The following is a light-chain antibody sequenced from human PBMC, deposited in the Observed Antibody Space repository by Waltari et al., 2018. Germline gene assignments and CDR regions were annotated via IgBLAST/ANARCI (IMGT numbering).Light chain of an antibody. CDR2: QAA. J-gene: IGKJ2*01. V-gene: IGKV1-5*03. CDR3: QQYKTKYT. Sequence: DIQMTQSPSTLSASVGDRVTITCRASESISTWLAWYQQKPGKAPKVLIFQAASLESDFPSRFSGSRSGTEFTLTISSLQPDDFATYYCQQYKTKYTFGQGTRLEIK. CDR1: ESISTW.